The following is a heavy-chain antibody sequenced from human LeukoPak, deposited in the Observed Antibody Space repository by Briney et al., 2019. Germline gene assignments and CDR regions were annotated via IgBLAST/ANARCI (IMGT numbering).Heavy chain of an antibody. CDR1: GFTFSTYA. V-gene: IGHV3-30-3*01. D-gene: IGHD6-19*01. Sequence: GKSLRLSCAASGFTFSTYAMHWVRQAPGKGLEWVAFTSFDESNKLYADSVEGRFTISRDNSKNTLFLQMHNLRVDDTAMYYCAVVAGRFPPDYWGQGTLVTVSS. CDR3: AVVAGRFPPDY. J-gene: IGHJ4*02. CDR2: TSFDESNK.